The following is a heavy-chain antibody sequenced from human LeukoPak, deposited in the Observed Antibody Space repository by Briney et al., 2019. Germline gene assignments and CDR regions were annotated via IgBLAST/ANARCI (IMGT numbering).Heavy chain of an antibody. Sequence: KPSETLSLTCTVSGGSTSSSSYYWGWIRQPPGKGLEWIGSIYYSGSTYYNPSLKSRVTISVDTSKNQFSLKLSSVTAADTAVYYCAKEYPVEMATLGHQEYFQHWGQGTLVTVSS. J-gene: IGHJ1*01. CDR3: AKEYPVEMATLGHQEYFQH. CDR2: IYYSGST. CDR1: GGSTSSSSYY. V-gene: IGHV4-39*07. D-gene: IGHD5-24*01.